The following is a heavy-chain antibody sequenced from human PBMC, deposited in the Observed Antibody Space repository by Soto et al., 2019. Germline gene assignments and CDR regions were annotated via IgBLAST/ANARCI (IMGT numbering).Heavy chain of an antibody. CDR1: GYTFSNYG. Sequence: ASVKVSCKTSGYTFSNYGINWVRQAPGQGLEWMGWISAYNGNTNFAQKLQGRVSLTTDTSSTTAYMELRSLTSDDTAVYYCARDLVPGYTGFSDYWGQGTLVTVPQ. CDR2: ISAYNGNT. D-gene: IGHD5-12*01. J-gene: IGHJ4*02. CDR3: ARDLVPGYTGFSDY. V-gene: IGHV1-18*01.